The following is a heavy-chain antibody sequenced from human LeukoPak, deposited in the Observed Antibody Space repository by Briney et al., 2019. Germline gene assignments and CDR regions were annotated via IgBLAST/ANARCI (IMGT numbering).Heavy chain of an antibody. V-gene: IGHV3-23*01. CDR1: GFTFSNYA. J-gene: IGHJ4*02. Sequence: GASLRLSCAASGFTFSNYAMSWVRQAPGKGLEWVSAITGSGGNTYYADSVKGRFTIFRDNSKNTLYLQMNSLRDEDTAVYYCAKWGDFDVLTGYYVPDFWGQGTLVTVSS. CDR2: ITGSGGNT. CDR3: AKWGDFDVLTGYYVPDF. D-gene: IGHD3-9*01.